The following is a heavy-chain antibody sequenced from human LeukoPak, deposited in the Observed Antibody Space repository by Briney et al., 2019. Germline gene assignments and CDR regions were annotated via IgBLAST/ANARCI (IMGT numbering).Heavy chain of an antibody. J-gene: IGHJ6*02. CDR1: GFTFSNAW. CDR3: TTDGGSSWYDHYYHYGMDV. D-gene: IGHD6-13*01. V-gene: IGHV3-15*01. Sequence: GGSLRLSCAASGFTFSNAWMSWVRQAPGKGLEWVGRIKSKTDGGTTDYAAPVKGRFTISRDDSKNTLYLQMNSLKTEDTAVYYCTTDGGSSWYDHYYHYGMDVWGQGTTVTVSS. CDR2: IKSKTDGGTT.